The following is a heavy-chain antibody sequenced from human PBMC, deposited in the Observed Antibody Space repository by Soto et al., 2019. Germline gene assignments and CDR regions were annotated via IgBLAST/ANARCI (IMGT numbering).Heavy chain of an antibody. Sequence: EVQLAESGGGMVQPGGSLRLSCVASGFTFSSYAMNWVRQAPGKGLEYVSSISSNGGTTYYGNSVKGRFTISRDNSKNTLYLQMGSLRAEDMAVYYCVRRVSANYDYWGQGTLVTVSS. D-gene: IGHD1-7*01. J-gene: IGHJ4*02. CDR1: GFTFSSYA. CDR2: ISSNGGTT. V-gene: IGHV3-64*01. CDR3: VRRVSANYDY.